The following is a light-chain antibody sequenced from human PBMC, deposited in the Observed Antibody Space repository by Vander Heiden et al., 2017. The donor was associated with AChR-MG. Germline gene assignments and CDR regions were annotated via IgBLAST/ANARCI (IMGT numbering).Light chain of an antibody. CDR2: EVS. CDR3: SSYTSSSTLGVV. CDR1: GSCVGGYNY. V-gene: IGLV2-14*01. Sequence: QSALTQPASVSGSPGQSITISCTGTGSCVGGYNYVSSYQQHPGKAPVLMIYEVSTRPSGFANRFSGSKSGNTASLTIAGLQAEDEADYYCSSYTSSSTLGVVFGGGTKLTVL. J-gene: IGLJ2*01.